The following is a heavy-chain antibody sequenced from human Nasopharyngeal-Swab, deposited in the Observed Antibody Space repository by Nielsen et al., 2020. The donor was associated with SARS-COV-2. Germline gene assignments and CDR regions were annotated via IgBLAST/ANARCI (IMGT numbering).Heavy chain of an antibody. CDR1: GFTFSTCA. D-gene: IGHD3-22*01. CDR2: ISNDGSNK. Sequence: RGSLRLSCAASGFTFSTCAMNWVRQAPGKGLEWVAVISNDGSNKYYADSVKGRFTISRDNSKNTLYLQMNSLRTEDTAVYYCAKYYFDSSGYYYFDYWGQGTLVTVSS. CDR3: AKYYFDSSGYYYFDY. V-gene: IGHV3-30*18. J-gene: IGHJ4*02.